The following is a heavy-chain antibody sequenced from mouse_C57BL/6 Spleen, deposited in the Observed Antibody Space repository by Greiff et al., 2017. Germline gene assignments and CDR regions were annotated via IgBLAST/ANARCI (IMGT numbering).Heavy chain of an antibody. CDR3: ARYYYGSSYSYYYAMDY. J-gene: IGHJ4*01. CDR2: IDPSDSYT. CDR1: GYTFTSYW. Sequence: QVQLQQPGAELVMPGASVKLSCKASGYTFTSYWMHWVKQRPGQGLEWIGEIDPSDSYTNYNQKFKGKSTLTVDKSSSTAYMQLSSLTSEDSAVYYCARYYYGSSYSYYYAMDYWGQGTSVTVSS. V-gene: IGHV1-69*01. D-gene: IGHD1-1*01.